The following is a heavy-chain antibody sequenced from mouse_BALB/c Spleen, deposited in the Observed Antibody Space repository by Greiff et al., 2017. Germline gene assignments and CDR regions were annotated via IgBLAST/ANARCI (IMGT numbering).Heavy chain of an antibody. D-gene: IGHD1-2*01. V-gene: IGHV5-9-4*01. CDR3: AYYGYGSFAY. J-gene: IGHJ3*01. Sequence: EVQLVESGGGLVKPGGSLKLSCAASGFTFSSYAMSWVRQSPEKRLEWVAEISSGGSYTYYPDTVTGRFTISRDNAKNTLYLEMSSLRSEDTAMYYCAYYGYGSFAYWGQGTLVTVSA. CDR2: ISSGGSYT. CDR1: GFTFSSYA.